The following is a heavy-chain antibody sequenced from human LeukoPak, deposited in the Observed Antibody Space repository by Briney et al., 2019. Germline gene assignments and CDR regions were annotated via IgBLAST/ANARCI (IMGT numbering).Heavy chain of an antibody. CDR3: AGVLLLWFGELSYFDY. CDR2: IYYSGST. CDR1: GGSISSGDYY. D-gene: IGHD3-10*01. Sequence: SETLSLTCTVSGGSISSGDYYWSWIRQPPGKGLEWIGYIYYSGSTYYNPSLKSRVTISVDTSKNQFSLKLSSVTAADTAVYYCAGVLLLWFGELSYFDYWGQGTLVTVSS. V-gene: IGHV4-30-4*01. J-gene: IGHJ4*02.